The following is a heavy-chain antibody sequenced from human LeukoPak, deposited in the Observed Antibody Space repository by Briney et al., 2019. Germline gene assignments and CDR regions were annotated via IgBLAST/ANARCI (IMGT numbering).Heavy chain of an antibody. V-gene: IGHV3-23*01. CDR3: AKVISSGYQYYFDY. CDR1: GFTFSSYA. CDR2: ISGSGGST. Sequence: GGSLRLSCAASGFTFSSYAMSWVRQAPGKGLEWVSAISGSGGSTYYADSVKGRFTISRDNSKNTLCLQMNSLRAEDTAVYYCAKVISSGYQYYFDYWGQGTLVTVSS. D-gene: IGHD3-22*01. J-gene: IGHJ4*02.